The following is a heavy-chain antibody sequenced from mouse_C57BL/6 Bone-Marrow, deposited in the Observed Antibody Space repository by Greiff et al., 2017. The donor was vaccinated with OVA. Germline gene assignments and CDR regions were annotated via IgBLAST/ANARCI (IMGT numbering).Heavy chain of an antibody. CDR2: FYPGSGSI. J-gene: IGHJ1*03. D-gene: IGHD1-1*01. CDR1: GYTFTEYT. CDR3: ARHGSPLITTVVATDFDV. V-gene: IGHV1-62-2*01. Sequence: VQLQQSGAELVKPGASVKLSCKASGYTFTEYTIHWVKQRSGQGLEWIGWFYPGSGSIKYNEKFKDKATLTADKSSSTVYMELSRLTSEDSAVYFCARHGSPLITTVVATDFDVWGTGTTVTLSS.